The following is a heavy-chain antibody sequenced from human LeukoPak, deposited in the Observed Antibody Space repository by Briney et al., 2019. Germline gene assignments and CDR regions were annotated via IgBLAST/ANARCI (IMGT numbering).Heavy chain of an antibody. Sequence: PSQTLSLTCTVSGGSISSGDYYWSWIRQPPGKGLEWIGYIYYSGSTNYNPSLKSRVTISVDTSKNQFSLKLSSVTAADTAVYYCARDGDMTTDAFDIWGQGTMVTVSS. CDR3: ARDGDMTTDAFDI. V-gene: IGHV4-61*08. D-gene: IGHD4-17*01. CDR2: IYYSGST. CDR1: GGSISSGDYY. J-gene: IGHJ3*02.